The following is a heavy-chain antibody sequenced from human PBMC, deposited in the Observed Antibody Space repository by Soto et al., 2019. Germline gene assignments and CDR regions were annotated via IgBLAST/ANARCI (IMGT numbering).Heavy chain of an antibody. CDR1: GASVSGQY. J-gene: IGHJ6*02. CDR2: IIPTGST. V-gene: IGHV4-34*01. D-gene: IGHD3-10*01. Sequence: QVQLHQRGAGLLKPSETLSLTCAVSGASVSGQYWSWVRQPPGKGLEWVGEIIPTGSTTYNPSLTSRLIFSLDTSNNHFSLNLSFVSVADTAVYYCARGGITMAWNYYYYGMDVWGQGTTVTCSS. CDR3: ARGGITMAWNYYYYGMDV.